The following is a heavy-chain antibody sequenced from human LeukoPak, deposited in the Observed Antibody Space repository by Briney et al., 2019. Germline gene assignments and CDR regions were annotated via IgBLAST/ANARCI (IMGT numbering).Heavy chain of an antibody. CDR2: INHSGST. CDR3: ARVGYSSSSGYDY. V-gene: IGHV4-34*01. CDR1: GGSISSYY. J-gene: IGHJ4*02. D-gene: IGHD6-6*01. Sequence: KPSETLSLTCSVSGGSISSYYWSWIRQPPGKGLEWIGEINHSGSTNYNPSLKSRVIISVDTSKNQFSLKLSSVTAADTAVYYCARVGYSSSSGYDYWGQGTLVTVSS.